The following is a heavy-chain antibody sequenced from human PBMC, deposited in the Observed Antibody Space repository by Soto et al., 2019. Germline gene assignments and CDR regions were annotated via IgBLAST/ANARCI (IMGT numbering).Heavy chain of an antibody. D-gene: IGHD5-12*01. CDR2: IYYSGST. CDR1: GGSISSGDYY. Sequence: SETLSLTCTVSGGSISSGDYYWSWIRQPPGKGLEWIGYIYYSGSTYYNPSLKSRVTISVDTSKNQFSLKLSSVTAADTAVYYCARDRRDGYKRYFEFWGQGNQVTVSS. J-gene: IGHJ4*02. V-gene: IGHV4-30-4*01. CDR3: ARDRRDGYKRYFEF.